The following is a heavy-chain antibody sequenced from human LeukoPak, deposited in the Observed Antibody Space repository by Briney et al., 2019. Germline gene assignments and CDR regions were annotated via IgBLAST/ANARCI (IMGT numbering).Heavy chain of an antibody. CDR3: ARYNCWDSSGYFLEYFDY. CDR1: GGTFSSYA. Sequence: SVKLSCKASGGTFSSYAISWVRHAPGQGLEWMGRIIPIFGTANYAQKLQGRVTITTDESTSTAYMELSSLSSEDTAVYYCARYNCWDSSGYFLEYFDYWGQGTLVTVSS. CDR2: IIPIFGTA. J-gene: IGHJ4*02. D-gene: IGHD3-22*01. V-gene: IGHV1-69*05.